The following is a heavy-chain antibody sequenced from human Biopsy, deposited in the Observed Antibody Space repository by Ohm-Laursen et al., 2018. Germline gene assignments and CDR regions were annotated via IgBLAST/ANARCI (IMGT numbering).Heavy chain of an antibody. Sequence: SDTLSLTCAVYGESFNGYYWSWIRQTPGKGLEWIGEINHSGRTNYNPSLKSRVTISVDTSKYQFSLKVRSVTAADTAVYYCVRGVDYYDPYHYYALDVWGQGTTVTVSS. CDR1: GESFNGYY. CDR2: INHSGRT. D-gene: IGHD3-22*01. V-gene: IGHV4-34*01. J-gene: IGHJ6*02. CDR3: VRGVDYYDPYHYYALDV.